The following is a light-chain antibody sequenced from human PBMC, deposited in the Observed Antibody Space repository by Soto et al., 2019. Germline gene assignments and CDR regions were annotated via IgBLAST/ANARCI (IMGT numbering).Light chain of an antibody. CDR1: SGHSTYA. V-gene: IGLV4-69*01. CDR3: QSWDTGIHRV. Sequence: QLVLAQSPSASASLGASVKLTCTLSSGHSTYAIAWHQQQPEKGPRYLMKLNSDGSHTTGDGIPERFSGSSSGAERYLSISSLQSEDEAYYYCQSWDTGIHRVFGGGTKLTVL. CDR2: LNSDGSH. J-gene: IGLJ2*01.